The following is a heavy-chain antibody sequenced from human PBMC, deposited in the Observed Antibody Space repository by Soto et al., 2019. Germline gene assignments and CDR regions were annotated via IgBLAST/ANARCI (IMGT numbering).Heavy chain of an antibody. V-gene: IGHV4-59*01. D-gene: IGHD1-26*01. J-gene: IGHJ5*02. CDR2: IYSTGSS. CDR1: GDSLSLYY. Sequence: NPSETLSLTCTVSGDSLSLYYWSWIRLSPGKGLEWIGYIYSTGSSNQNPSLRDRVAVSADASKNQFYLTLSSMTAADTAVYYCARGERKVNWRPYFDTWGQGSQVTVSS. CDR3: ARGERKVNWRPYFDT.